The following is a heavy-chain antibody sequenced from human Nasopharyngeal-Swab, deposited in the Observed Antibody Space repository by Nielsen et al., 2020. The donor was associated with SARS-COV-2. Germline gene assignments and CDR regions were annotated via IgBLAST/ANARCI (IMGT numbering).Heavy chain of an antibody. D-gene: IGHD3-3*01. V-gene: IGHV4-59*13. J-gene: IGHJ6*02. Sequence: PGKGLEWIGYIYYSGSTNYNPSLKSRVTISVDTSKNQFSLKLSSVTAADTAVYYCARAEPYDFWSGYMSFYGMDVWGQGTTVTVSS. CDR3: ARAEPYDFWSGYMSFYGMDV. CDR2: IYYSGST.